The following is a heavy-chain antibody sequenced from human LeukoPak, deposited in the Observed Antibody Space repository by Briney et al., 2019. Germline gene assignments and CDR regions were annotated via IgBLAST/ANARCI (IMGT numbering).Heavy chain of an antibody. V-gene: IGHV4-61*01. CDR1: GGSVSSDNYY. CDR2: IYYSGST. Sequence: PSETLSLTCTVSGGSVSSDNYYWSWIRQPPGKGLEWIGYIYYSGSTNSNPSLKSRVTISVDTSKNQFSLKLSSLTAADTAVYYCARHVWMGATHWFDPWGQGTLVTVSS. J-gene: IGHJ5*02. D-gene: IGHD1-26*01. CDR3: ARHVWMGATHWFDP.